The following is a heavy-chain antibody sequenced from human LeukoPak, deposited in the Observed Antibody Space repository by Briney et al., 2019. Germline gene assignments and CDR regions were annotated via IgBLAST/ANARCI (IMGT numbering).Heavy chain of an antibody. V-gene: IGHV1-2*02. CDR1: GYTFTGQF. J-gene: IGHJ4*02. CDR2: IDPPSGVP. D-gene: IGHD6-19*01. CDR3: ARSGFSTGFYLDF. Sequence: ASVMVSCEASGYTFTGQFIHWLRQAPGEGLEWMGWIDPPSGVPHYAQKFQDTVTLTRDTSTGTAYMELHRLQSDDTAVYYCARSGFSTGFYLDFWGQGTLISVSS.